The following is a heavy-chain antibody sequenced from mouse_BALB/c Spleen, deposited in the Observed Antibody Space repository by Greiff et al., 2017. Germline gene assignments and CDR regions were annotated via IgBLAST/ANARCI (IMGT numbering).Heavy chain of an antibody. CDR2: ISSGSSTI. J-gene: IGHJ4*01. CDR1: GFTFSSFG. V-gene: IGHV5-17*02. Sequence: EVQLVESGGGLVQPGGSRKLSCAASGFTFSSFGMHWVRQAPEKGLEWVAYISSGSSTIYYADTVKGRFTISRDNPKNTLFLQMYSLRSEDTAMYYCAKGGYYAMDYWGQGTSVTVSA. CDR3: AKGGYYAMDY.